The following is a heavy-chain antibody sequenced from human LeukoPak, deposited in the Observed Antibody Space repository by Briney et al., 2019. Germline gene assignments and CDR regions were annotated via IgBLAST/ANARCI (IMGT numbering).Heavy chain of an antibody. V-gene: IGHV3-9*01. CDR3: ARPYCSSTSCSPAFDI. J-gene: IGHJ3*02. Sequence: GRSLRLSCAASGFTFDDYAMHWVRQAPGKGLEWVSGISWNSGSIGYADSVKGRFTISRDNAKNSLYLQMNSLRAEDTALYYCARPYCSSTSCSPAFDIWGQGTMVTVSS. CDR2: ISWNSGSI. CDR1: GFTFDDYA. D-gene: IGHD2-2*01.